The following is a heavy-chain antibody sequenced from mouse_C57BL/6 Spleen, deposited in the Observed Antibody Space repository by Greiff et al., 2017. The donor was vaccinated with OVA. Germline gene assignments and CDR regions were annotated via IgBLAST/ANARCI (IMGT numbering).Heavy chain of an antibody. J-gene: IGHJ3*01. V-gene: IGHV5-17*01. CDR3: ARQTFAY. CDR2: ISSGSSTI. Sequence: EVMLVESGGGLVKPGGSLKLSYAASGFTFSDYGMHWVRQAPEKGLEWVAYISSGSSTIYYADTVKGRFTISRDNAKNTLFLQMTSLRSEDTAMYYCARQTFAYWGQGTLVTVSA. CDR1: GFTFSDYG.